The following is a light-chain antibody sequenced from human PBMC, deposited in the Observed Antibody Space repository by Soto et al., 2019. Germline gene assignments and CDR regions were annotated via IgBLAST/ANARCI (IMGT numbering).Light chain of an antibody. CDR2: NNN. Sequence: QSVLTQPPSASGTPGQRVTISCSGSRSNIGSHSVHWYQHLPGTAPKLLIQNNNQRPSGVPDRFSGYKSGTSVSLAIAGLRSEDEADYDCATWDDGRSGHVFGTGTKLTVL. CDR1: RSNIGSHS. V-gene: IGLV1-47*02. CDR3: ATWDDGRSGHV. J-gene: IGLJ1*01.